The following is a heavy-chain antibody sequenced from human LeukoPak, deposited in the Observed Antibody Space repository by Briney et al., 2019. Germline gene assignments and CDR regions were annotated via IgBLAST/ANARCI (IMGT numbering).Heavy chain of an antibody. V-gene: IGHV5-51*01. J-gene: IGHJ4*02. Sequence: GESLKISCKGSGYSFTSYWIGWVRQMPGKGLEWMGIIYPGDSDTRCSPSFQGQVTISADKSISTAYLQWSSLKASDTAMYYCARQGEDYYDSSGYESYDYWGQGTLVTVSS. CDR3: ARQGEDYYDSSGYESYDY. CDR2: IYPGDSDT. CDR1: GYSFTSYW. D-gene: IGHD3-22*01.